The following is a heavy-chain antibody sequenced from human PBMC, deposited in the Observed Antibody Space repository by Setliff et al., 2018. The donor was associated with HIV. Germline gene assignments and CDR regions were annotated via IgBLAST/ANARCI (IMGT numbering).Heavy chain of an antibody. CDR2: INHSGST. CDR1: GGSFSGYY. V-gene: IGHV4-34*01. CDR3: AGGPGTTSIDY. J-gene: IGHJ4*02. D-gene: IGHD1-26*01. Sequence: SETLSLTCDVYGGSFSGYYWSWIRQPPGKGLEWIGEINHSGSTNYNMSLWSRVTISLDASRNQFSLELISVTAADTAVYYCAGGPGTTSIDYWAQGTLVTVSS.